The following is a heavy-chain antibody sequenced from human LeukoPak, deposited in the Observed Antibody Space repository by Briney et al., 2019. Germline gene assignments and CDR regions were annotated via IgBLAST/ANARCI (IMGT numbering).Heavy chain of an antibody. J-gene: IGHJ6*03. CDR1: GYTFTSYG. D-gene: IGHD5-12*01. Sequence: ASVKVSCKASGYTFTSYGISWVRQAPGQGLEWMGWINPNSGGTNYAQKFQGRVTMTRDTSISTAYMELSRLRSDDTAVYYCARGRGYSGYFGYYYMDVWGKGTTVTISS. CDR3: ARGRGYSGYFGYYYMDV. CDR2: INPNSGGT. V-gene: IGHV1-2*02.